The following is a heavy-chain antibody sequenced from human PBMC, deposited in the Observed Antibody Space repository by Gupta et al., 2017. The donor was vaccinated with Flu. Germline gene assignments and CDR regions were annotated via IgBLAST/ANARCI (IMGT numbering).Heavy chain of an antibody. CDR3: XRGDTYYKNWLAT. V-gene: IGHV4-59*01. Sequence: SISQYDWSWIRQPPGKGLEWIGFIYYSGTTKYNPSLKDRVTMSLDTSQNQFSLKMTSVTAXDXAVYFCXRGDTYYKNWLATWGPGALVTVSS. D-gene: IGHD2-21*02. CDR2: IYYSGTT. CDR1: SISQYD. J-gene: IGHJ5*02.